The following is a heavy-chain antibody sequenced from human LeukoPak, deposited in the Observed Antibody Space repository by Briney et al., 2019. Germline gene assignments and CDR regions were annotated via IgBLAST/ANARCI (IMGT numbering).Heavy chain of an antibody. CDR3: AKTDCTSTSCYIGWFDP. D-gene: IGHD2-2*02. V-gene: IGHV3-23*01. J-gene: IGHJ5*02. CDR1: GFTFSSYG. Sequence: GGSLRLSCAASGFTFSSYGMSWVRQAPGKGLEWVSAISPSGDNTYYADSMKCRFTISRDNSRNTLYLQVNTLRAADTALYYCAKTDCTSTSCYIGWFDPWGQGTLVTVSS. CDR2: ISPSGDNT.